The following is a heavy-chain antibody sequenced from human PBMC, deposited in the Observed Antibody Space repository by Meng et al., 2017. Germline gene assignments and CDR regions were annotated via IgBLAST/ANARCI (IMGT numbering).Heavy chain of an antibody. D-gene: IGHD2-15*01. CDR2: ISYDGSNK. J-gene: IGHJ3*02. CDR1: GFTFSSYA. V-gene: IGHV3-30*04. CDR3: ARDLGCDIVAGFDI. Sequence: GSLRLSCAASGFTFSSYAMHWVRQAPGKGLEWVAVISYDGSNKYYADSVKGRFTISRDNSKNTLYLQMNSLRAENTAVYYGARDLGCDIVAGFDIWGQGTMVTVSS.